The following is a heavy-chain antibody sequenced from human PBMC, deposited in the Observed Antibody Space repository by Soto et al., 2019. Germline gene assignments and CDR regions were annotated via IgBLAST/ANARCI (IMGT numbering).Heavy chain of an antibody. CDR1: GGSISSSSYY. V-gene: IGHV4-39*01. CDR3: ARQLYPVNYYYYMDV. Sequence: SETLSLTCTVSGGSISSSSYYWGWIRQPPGKGLEWIGSIYYSGSTYYNPSLKSRVTISVDTSKNQFSLKLSSVTAADTAVYYCARQLYPVNYYYYMDVWGKGTTVTVSS. J-gene: IGHJ6*03. D-gene: IGHD3-16*02. CDR2: IYYSGST.